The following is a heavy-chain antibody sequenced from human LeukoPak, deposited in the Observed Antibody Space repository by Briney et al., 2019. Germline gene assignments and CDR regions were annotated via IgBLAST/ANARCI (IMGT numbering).Heavy chain of an antibody. CDR3: ASHPEVPLTLGSWGLAS. CDR1: GFTFDDCA. D-gene: IGHD3-16*01. V-gene: IGHV3-9*01. Sequence: PGRSLRLSCTVSGFTFDDCAMHWVRHTPGKGLEWVAGITWNRDNIGYGDSVKGRFTISRDNVKNVLYLQMNSLRPEDTALYYCASHPEVPLTLGSWGLASWGQGTLVTVSS. J-gene: IGHJ5*02. CDR2: ITWNRDNI.